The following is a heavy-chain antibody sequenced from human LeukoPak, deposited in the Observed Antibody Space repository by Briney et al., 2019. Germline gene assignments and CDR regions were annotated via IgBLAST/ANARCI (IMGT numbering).Heavy chain of an antibody. V-gene: IGHV7-4-1*02. CDR1: GYTFTSYA. J-gene: IGHJ4*02. CDR2: INTNTGNP. Sequence: ASVKVSCTASGYTFTSYAMNWVRQAPGQGLEWMGWINTNTGNPTYAQGFTGRFVFSLDTSVSTAYLQISSLKAEDTAVYYCARGPSIRFLEWSFDYWGQGTLVTVSS. D-gene: IGHD3-3*01. CDR3: ARGPSIRFLEWSFDY.